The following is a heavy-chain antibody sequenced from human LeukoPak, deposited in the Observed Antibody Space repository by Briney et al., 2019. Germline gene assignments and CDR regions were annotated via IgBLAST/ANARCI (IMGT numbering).Heavy chain of an antibody. CDR3: ARDAMYHYDSSGYSAYFDY. Sequence: PGGSLRLSCAASGFTFSSYAMHWVRQAPGKGLEWVAVISYDGSNKYYADSVKGRFTISRDNSKNTPYLQMNSLRAEDTAVYYCARDAMYHYDSSGYSAYFDYWGQGTLVTVSS. J-gene: IGHJ4*02. CDR1: GFTFSSYA. V-gene: IGHV3-30-3*01. CDR2: ISYDGSNK. D-gene: IGHD3-22*01.